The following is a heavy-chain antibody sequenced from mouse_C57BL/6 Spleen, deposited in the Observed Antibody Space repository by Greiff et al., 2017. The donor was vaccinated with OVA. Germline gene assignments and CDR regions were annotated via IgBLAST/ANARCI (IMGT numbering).Heavy chain of an antibody. CDR3: TGGPGSWFAY. CDR2: IYPGNSDT. CDR1: GYTFTSYW. J-gene: IGHJ3*01. Sequence: EVQLQQSGTVLARPGASVKMSCKTSGYTFTSYWMHWVKQRPGQGLEWIGAIYPGNSDTSYNQKFKGKAKLPAVTSASTAYMELSSLTNEDSAVYYCTGGPGSWFAYWGQGTLVTVSA. V-gene: IGHV1-5*01.